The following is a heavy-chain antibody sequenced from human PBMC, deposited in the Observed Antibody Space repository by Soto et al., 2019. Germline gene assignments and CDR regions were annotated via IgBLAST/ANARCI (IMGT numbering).Heavy chain of an antibody. Sequence: EVQLVESGGDLVQPGGSLRLSCAASGFTVSSHYMKWVRQAPGQGLEWVSLIQSGGSTVYADSVKGRFTISRDNSQNTLFLQTNSMRVEDTAMYDCSRDDVDCSGGSCYGVPMDGWGSVTTVTVSS. V-gene: IGHV3-66*01. CDR3: SRDDVDCSGGSCYGVPMDG. J-gene: IGHJ6*03. CDR2: IQSGGST. CDR1: GFTVSSHY. D-gene: IGHD2-15*01.